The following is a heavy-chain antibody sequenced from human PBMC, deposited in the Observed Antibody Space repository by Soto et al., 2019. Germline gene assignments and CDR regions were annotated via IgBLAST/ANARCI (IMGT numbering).Heavy chain of an antibody. J-gene: IGHJ4*02. Sequence: TFTSYAMHWVRQAPGQRLEWMGWINAGNGNTKYSQKFQGRVTITRDTSASTAYMELSSLRSEDTAVYYCARSIVVVTALDYWGQGTLVIVSS. CDR3: ARSIVVVTALDY. V-gene: IGHV1-3*01. D-gene: IGHD2-21*02. CDR1: TFTSYA. CDR2: INAGNGNT.